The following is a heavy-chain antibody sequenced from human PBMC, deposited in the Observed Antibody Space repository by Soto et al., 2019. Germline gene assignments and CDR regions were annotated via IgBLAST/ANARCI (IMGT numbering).Heavy chain of an antibody. CDR3: ARGAYDFWSGYYTESRRNWFDP. CDR2: IIPILGIA. Sequence: QVQLVQSGAEVKKPGSSVKVSSKASGGTFSSYTISWVRQAPGQGLEWMGRIIPILGIANYAQKFQGRVTITADKSTSTAYMELSSLRSEDTAVYYCARGAYDFWSGYYTESRRNWFDPWGQGTLVTVSS. V-gene: IGHV1-69*02. D-gene: IGHD3-3*01. CDR1: GGTFSSYT. J-gene: IGHJ5*02.